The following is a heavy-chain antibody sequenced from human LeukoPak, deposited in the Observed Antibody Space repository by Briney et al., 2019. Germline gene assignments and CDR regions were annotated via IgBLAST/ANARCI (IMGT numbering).Heavy chain of an antibody. V-gene: IGHV3-30-3*01. D-gene: IGHD6-13*01. CDR3: ASRDQAAAGTDY. Sequence: PGGSLRLSCAASGFTFSSYAIHWVRQAPGKGLEWVAVISYDGSNKYYADSVKGRFPISRDNSKNTLYLQMNSLRLEDTAVYYCASRDQAAAGTDYWGQGTLVTVSS. J-gene: IGHJ4*02. CDR2: ISYDGSNK. CDR1: GFTFSSYA.